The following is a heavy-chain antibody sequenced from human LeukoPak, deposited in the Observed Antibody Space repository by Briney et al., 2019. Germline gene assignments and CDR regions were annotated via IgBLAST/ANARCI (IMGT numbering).Heavy chain of an antibody. CDR2: IIPIFGTA. CDR3: ARDHRYYYDSSGYYDYNWFDP. Sequence: SVKVSCKASEGTFSSYAISWVRQAPGQGLELMGRIIPIFGTANYAQKFQGRVTITTDESTSTAYMELSSLRSEDTAVYYCARDHRYYYDSSGYYDYNWFDPWGQGTLVTVSS. J-gene: IGHJ5*02. V-gene: IGHV1-69*05. D-gene: IGHD3-22*01. CDR1: EGTFSSYA.